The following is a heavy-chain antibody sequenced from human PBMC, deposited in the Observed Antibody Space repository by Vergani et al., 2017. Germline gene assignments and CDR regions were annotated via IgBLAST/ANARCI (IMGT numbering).Heavy chain of an antibody. J-gene: IGHJ3*02. CDR3: ATPGSSRTDYYDSSGEPLHDAFDI. D-gene: IGHD3-22*01. Sequence: EVQLVQSGAEVKKPGATMKISCKVSGYTFTDHYMHWVKQAPGKGLEWMGLVDPEDGETIYAEKFKGRVTIAADTSTDTAHLELSSLRSEDTAVYYCATPGSSRTDYYDSSGEPLHDAFDIWGQGTMVTVSS. CDR1: GYTFTDHY. CDR2: VDPEDGET. V-gene: IGHV1-69-2*01.